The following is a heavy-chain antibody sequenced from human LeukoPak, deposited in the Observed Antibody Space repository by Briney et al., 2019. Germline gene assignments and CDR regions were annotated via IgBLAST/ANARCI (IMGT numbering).Heavy chain of an antibody. CDR2: IYYSGST. CDR1: GGSVSSNISY. CDR3: AREDSSGYLGY. V-gene: IGHV4-61*01. Sequence: PSETLSLTCTVSGGSVSSNISYWNWIQPPPAKGREWIGYIYYSGSTNYNPSLKSRVTISVDTSKNQFSLKLTSLTAADTAVYYCAREDSSGYLGYWGQGTLVTVSS. J-gene: IGHJ4*02. D-gene: IGHD3-22*01.